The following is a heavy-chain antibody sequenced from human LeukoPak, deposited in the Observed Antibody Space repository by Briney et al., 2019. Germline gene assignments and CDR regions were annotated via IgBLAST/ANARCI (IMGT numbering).Heavy chain of an antibody. CDR3: ARDYRGRFDP. J-gene: IGHJ5*02. CDR2: IYYSGGT. V-gene: IGHV4-59*02. Sequence: PSETLSLACTVSGGSVSSYCWGWVRQPPGEGREWVRSIYYSGGTNYDPSLKCRVTISVATSKNQFSLKLSSVTAADTAVYYCARDYRGRFDPWGQGTLVTVSS. CDR1: GGSVSSYC. D-gene: IGHD3-16*01.